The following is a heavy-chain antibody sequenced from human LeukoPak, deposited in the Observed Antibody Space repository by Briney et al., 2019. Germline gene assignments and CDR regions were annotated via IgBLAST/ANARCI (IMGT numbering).Heavy chain of an antibody. Sequence: PGGSLRLSCAASGFTFSSYAMHWVRQAPGKGLEWVSSISSSSSYIYYADSVKGRFTISRDNAKNSLYLQMNSLRAEDTAVYYCARDDYGGIDYWGQGTLVTVSS. V-gene: IGHV3-21*01. CDR2: ISSSSSYI. CDR1: GFTFSSYA. CDR3: ARDDYGGIDY. J-gene: IGHJ4*02. D-gene: IGHD4-17*01.